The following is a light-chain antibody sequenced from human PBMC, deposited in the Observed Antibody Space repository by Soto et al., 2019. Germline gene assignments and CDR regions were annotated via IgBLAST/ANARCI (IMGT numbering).Light chain of an antibody. Sequence: DIQMTQSPSSVSASVGDRVTITCPASQGISIWLDWYQQKPGKAPMLLIYAASRLQSGVPSRFRGSRSATDFTLTISSLQAEDCATYYCQQANSFPYTSGQGNKLEIK. CDR1: QGISIW. CDR2: AAS. V-gene: IGKV1-12*01. J-gene: IGKJ2*01. CDR3: QQANSFPYT.